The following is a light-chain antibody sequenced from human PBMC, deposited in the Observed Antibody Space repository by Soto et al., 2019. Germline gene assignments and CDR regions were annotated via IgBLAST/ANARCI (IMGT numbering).Light chain of an antibody. V-gene: IGLV1-44*01. CDR2: SND. CDR3: AAWDGSLNGWV. J-gene: IGLJ2*01. Sequence: QAVVTQAPSASGTPGQRVTISCSGSSSNIGSNTVSWYQQVPGTAPKLLIYSNDQRPSGVPDRFSGSKSGTSASLAIGGLQSEDEADYYWAAWDGSLNGWVFGGGTKLTVL. CDR1: SSNIGSNT.